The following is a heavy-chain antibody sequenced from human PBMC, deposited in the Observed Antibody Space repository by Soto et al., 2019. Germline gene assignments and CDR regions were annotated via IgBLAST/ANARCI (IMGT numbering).Heavy chain of an antibody. J-gene: IGHJ4*02. V-gene: IGHV1-69*02. D-gene: IGHD1-7*01. CDR2: IIPILGIA. Sequence: QVQLVQSGAEVKKPGSSVKVSCKASGGTFSSYTISWVRQAPGQGLEWMGRIIPILGIANYAQKFQGRVTITADKSTSTAYMELSSLRSEDTAVYYCARTGSNGGTTDYFDYWGQGTLVTVSS. CDR1: GGTFSSYT. CDR3: ARTGSNGGTTDYFDY.